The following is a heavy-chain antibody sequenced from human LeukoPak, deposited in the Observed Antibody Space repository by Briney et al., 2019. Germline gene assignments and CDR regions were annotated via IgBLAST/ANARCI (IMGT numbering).Heavy chain of an antibody. D-gene: IGHD6-19*01. V-gene: IGHV3-30*18. CDR2: ISYDGSNK. Sequence: PGRSLRLSCAASGFTFSSYGMHWVRQAPGKGLEWVAVISYDGSNKYYADSVKGRFTISRDNSKNTLYLQMNSLRAEDTAEYYCAKVSGWYTPLDYWGQGTLVTVSS. J-gene: IGHJ4*02. CDR1: GFTFSSYG. CDR3: AKVSGWYTPLDY.